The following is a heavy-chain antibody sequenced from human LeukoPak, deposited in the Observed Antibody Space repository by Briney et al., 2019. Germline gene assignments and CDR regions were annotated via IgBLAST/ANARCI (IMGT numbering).Heavy chain of an antibody. J-gene: IGHJ3*02. Sequence: GGSLRLSCAASGFTFSTHGMHWVRQAPGKGLEWVAFIRYDGINKYYADSVKGRFTISRDSFKNTLYLQMNSLRPEDTAVYYRAKEGDYYGSGSYRDGFDIWGQGTRATVSS. D-gene: IGHD3-10*01. CDR1: GFTFSTHG. CDR3: AKEGDYYGSGSYRDGFDI. CDR2: IRYDGINK. V-gene: IGHV3-30*02.